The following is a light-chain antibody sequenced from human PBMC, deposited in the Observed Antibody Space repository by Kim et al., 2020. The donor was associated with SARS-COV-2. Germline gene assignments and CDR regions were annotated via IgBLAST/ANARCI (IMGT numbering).Light chain of an antibody. Sequence: AIRITQSPSSLSASTGDRVTITCRASQDISSFLAWYQQKPGKAPKLLIYAASTLQSGVPSRFTGSGSGTDFTLTISCLQSEDFATYYCQQYNSYPLTFGGGTKLEI. V-gene: IGKV1-8*01. CDR1: QDISSF. CDR3: QQYNSYPLT. CDR2: AAS. J-gene: IGKJ4*01.